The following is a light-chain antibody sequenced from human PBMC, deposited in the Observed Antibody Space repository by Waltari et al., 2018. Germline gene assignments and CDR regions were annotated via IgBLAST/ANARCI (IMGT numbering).Light chain of an antibody. CDR1: QRLVHSDGKTY. Sequence: DVVMTQTPLSLPVTLGQPASIPCRSSQRLVHSDGKTYLSWLQERPGQPPRLLIYQISSRFSGVPDRFSGSGAVTDFTLKISRVEPEDVGVYYCLQTEQFPWTFGQGTKVEIE. V-gene: IGKV2-24*01. J-gene: IGKJ1*01. CDR2: QIS. CDR3: LQTEQFPWT.